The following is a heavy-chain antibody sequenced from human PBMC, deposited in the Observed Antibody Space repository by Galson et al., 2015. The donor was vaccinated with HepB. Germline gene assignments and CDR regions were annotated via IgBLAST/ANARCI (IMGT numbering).Heavy chain of an antibody. Sequence: SLRLSCAASGFTFSSYAMTWVRQAPRQGLEWVSAITGSGGSTYYAHSVKGRFTISRDNSKNTFFLQMSSLRAEDTAVYYCARHYGNPSGSFDLWGRGTLVTVSS. J-gene: IGHJ2*01. CDR3: ARHYGNPSGSFDL. V-gene: IGHV3-23*01. D-gene: IGHD3-10*01. CDR2: ITGSGGST. CDR1: GFTFSSYA.